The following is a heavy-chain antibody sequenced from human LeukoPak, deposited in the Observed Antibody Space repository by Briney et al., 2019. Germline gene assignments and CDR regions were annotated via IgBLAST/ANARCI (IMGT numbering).Heavy chain of an antibody. V-gene: IGHV4-39*01. D-gene: IGHD1-26*01. CDR2: IYYSGST. CDR3: ARHSSFFSPLYP. J-gene: IGHJ5*02. CDR1: GGSISGSSYY. Sequence: PSETLSLTCAVSGGSISGSSYYWGWIRQPPGKGLEWIGSIYYSGSTYYNPSLKSWLTISVDTSKNQFSLKLSSVTAADAAVYYCARHSSFFSPLYPWGQGTLVTVSS.